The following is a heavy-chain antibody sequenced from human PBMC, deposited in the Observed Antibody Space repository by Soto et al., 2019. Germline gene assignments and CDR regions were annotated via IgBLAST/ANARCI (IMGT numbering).Heavy chain of an antibody. CDR3: AKDRIKRFLEWLVFDY. CDR1: GFTFDDYT. J-gene: IGHJ4*02. V-gene: IGHV3-43*01. D-gene: IGHD3-3*01. Sequence: GGSLRLSCAASGFTFDDYTMHWVRQAPGKGLEWVSLISWDGGSTYYADSVKGRFTISRDSGKNSLYLQMNSLRTEDTASYYCAKDRIKRFLEWLVFDYWGQGTLVTVSS. CDR2: ISWDGGST.